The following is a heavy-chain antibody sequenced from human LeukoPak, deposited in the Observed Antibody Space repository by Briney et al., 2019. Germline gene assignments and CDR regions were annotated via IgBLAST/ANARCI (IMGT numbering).Heavy chain of an antibody. D-gene: IGHD6-13*01. CDR1: GFTFSSYA. CDR2: ISFYGSHK. J-gene: IGHJ6*02. V-gene: IGHV3-30*04. CDR3: ARDGRAAAGTYYYGLDV. Sequence: AGGSLRLSCAASGFTFSSYAMHWVRQAPGKGLEWVSVISFYGSHKYYADSVKGRFTISRDNSKNTLYLQMNSLRAEDTAVYYCARDGRAAAGTYYYGLDVWGQGTTVTVSS.